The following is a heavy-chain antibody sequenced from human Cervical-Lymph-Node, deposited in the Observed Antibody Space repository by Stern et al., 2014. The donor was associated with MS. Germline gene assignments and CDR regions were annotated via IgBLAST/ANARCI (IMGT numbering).Heavy chain of an antibody. J-gene: IGHJ4*02. CDR2: ICQDETNN. CDR3: VREDGDFDY. D-gene: IGHD2-8*01. Sequence: QVQLVESGGGVVQPGGSLRLSCAASGFTFSSHVMHWVRQAPGKGLECGSVICQDETNNAYADSVKGRFTISRDNSNNTLSLQMNSLRAEDTAVYYCVREDGDFDYWGQGTLVTVSS. CDR1: GFTFSSHV. V-gene: IGHV3-30-3*01.